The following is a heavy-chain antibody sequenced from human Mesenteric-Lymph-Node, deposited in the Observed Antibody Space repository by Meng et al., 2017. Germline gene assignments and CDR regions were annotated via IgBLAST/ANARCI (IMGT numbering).Heavy chain of an antibody. J-gene: IGHJ4*02. Sequence: ESLKISCTVSGGSISSYYWSWIRQPPGKGLEWIGYIYYSGSTNYNPSLKSRVTISVDTSKNQFSLKLSSVTAADTAVYFCARYLSYSGVDYWGQRALVTVSS. V-gene: IGHV4-59*12. CDR3: ARYLSYSGVDY. CDR2: IYYSGST. CDR1: GGSISSYY. D-gene: IGHD5-12*01.